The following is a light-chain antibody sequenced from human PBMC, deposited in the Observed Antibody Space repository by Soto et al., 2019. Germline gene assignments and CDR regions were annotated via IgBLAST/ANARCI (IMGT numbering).Light chain of an antibody. CDR2: LGS. J-gene: IGKJ2*01. V-gene: IGKV2-28*01. Sequence: DVVMTQSPLSLPVTPGEPASISCNSSQRLLHSNGYNYLDWYLQRPGQSPQLLIYLGSNRASGVPDMFSGSGSGTDFTLKISRAEAEDVGVYYCMQALQSPRTFGQGTKLEIK. CDR1: QRLLHSNGYNY. CDR3: MQALQSPRT.